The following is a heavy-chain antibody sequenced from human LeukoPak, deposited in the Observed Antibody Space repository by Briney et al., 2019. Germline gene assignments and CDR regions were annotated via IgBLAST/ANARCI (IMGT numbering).Heavy chain of an antibody. D-gene: IGHD3-10*01. CDR1: GGSISSYY. Sequence: KPSETLSLTCTVSGGSISSYYWSWTRQPPGKGLEWIGYIYYSGSTNYNPSLKSRVTISVDTSKNQFSLKLNSVTAADTAVFYCAANSADYNTLGSSYKVWGQGTLVTVSS. V-gene: IGHV4-59*08. J-gene: IGHJ4*02. CDR3: AANSADYNTLGSSYKV. CDR2: IYYSGST.